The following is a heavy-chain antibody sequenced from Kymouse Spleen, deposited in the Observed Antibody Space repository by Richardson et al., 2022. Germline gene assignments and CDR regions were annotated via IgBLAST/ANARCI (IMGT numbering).Heavy chain of an antibody. CDR2: IYSGGST. Sequence: EVQLVESGGGLIQPGGSLRLSCAASGFTVSSNYMSWVRQAPGKGLEWVSVIYSGGSTYYADSVKGRFTISRDNSKNTLYLQMNSLRAEDTAVYYCACITGTHYYYYGMDVWGQGTTVTVSS. CDR1: GFTVSSNY. D-gene: IGHD1-20*01,IGHD1-7*01. CDR3: ACITGTHYYYYGMDV. J-gene: IGHJ6*02. V-gene: IGHV3-53*01.